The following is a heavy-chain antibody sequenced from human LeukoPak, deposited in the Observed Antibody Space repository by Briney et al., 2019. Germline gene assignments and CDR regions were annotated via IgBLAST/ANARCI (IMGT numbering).Heavy chain of an antibody. J-gene: IGHJ4*02. CDR1: GGTFSSYA. Sequence: SVKISCKASGGTFSSYAISWVRQAPGQGLEWMGRIIPILGIANYAQKFQGRVTITADKSTSTAYMELSSLRSEDTAVYYCASWSDTATPRAYWGQGTLVTVSS. CDR3: ASWSDTATPRAY. D-gene: IGHD5-18*01. CDR2: IIPILGIA. V-gene: IGHV1-69*04.